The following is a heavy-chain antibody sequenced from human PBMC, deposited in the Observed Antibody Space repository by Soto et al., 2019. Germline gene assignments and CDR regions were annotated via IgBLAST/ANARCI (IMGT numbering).Heavy chain of an antibody. CDR3: AREGCSSTTCYFPYNWFDP. CDR1: GGTFSHYA. V-gene: IGHV1-69*01. CDR2: IIPIIASA. J-gene: IGHJ5*02. Sequence: QVQLVQSGAEVKKPGSSVKVSCKASGGTFSHYAINWVRQAPGQGLEWMGGIIPIIASATYAQKFQGRVTITADESTTTAYMELSSLTSEDTAVYYCAREGCSSTTCYFPYNWFDPWGQGTLLTVSS. D-gene: IGHD2-2*01.